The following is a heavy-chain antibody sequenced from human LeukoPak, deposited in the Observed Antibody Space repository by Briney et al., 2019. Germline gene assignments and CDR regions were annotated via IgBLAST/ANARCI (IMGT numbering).Heavy chain of an antibody. CDR3: ARDEVWGPTGLRYDSSFDY. V-gene: IGHV3-11*01. D-gene: IGHD3-22*01. CDR1: GFTFSDYY. J-gene: IGHJ4*02. Sequence: GGSLRLSCAASGFTFSDYYMSWIRQAPGKGLEWVSYISVSGSTTYYANSVKGRFTISRDNAKKSLYLQMNSLRVEDTAVYYCARDEVWGPTGLRYDSSFDYWGQGALVTVSS. CDR2: ISVSGSTT.